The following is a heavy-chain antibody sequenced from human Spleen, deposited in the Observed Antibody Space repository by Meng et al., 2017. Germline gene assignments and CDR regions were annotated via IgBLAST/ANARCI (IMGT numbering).Heavy chain of an antibody. CDR1: GGSIGNNY. CDR3: ARDMNYDPLTGQYYYYGMDV. D-gene: IGHD3-9*01. CDR2: IYASGST. J-gene: IGHJ6*02. Sequence: GSLRLSCTVSGGSIGNNYWSWIRQPAGKGLEWIGRIYASGSTNYNPSLKSRVTMSVDTSKKQFSLKLSSVTAADTAVYYCARDMNYDPLTGQYYYYGMDVWGQGTTVTVSS. V-gene: IGHV4-4*07.